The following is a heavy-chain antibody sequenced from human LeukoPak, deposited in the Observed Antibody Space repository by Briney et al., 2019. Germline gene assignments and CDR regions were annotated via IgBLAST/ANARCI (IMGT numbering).Heavy chain of an antibody. J-gene: IGHJ4*02. D-gene: IGHD5-18*01. CDR2: ISYDGSNK. CDR1: GFTFSSYG. Sequence: GGSLRLSCAASGFTFSSYGMHWVRQAPGKGLEWVAVISYDGSNKYYADSVKGRFTISRDNSKNTLYLQMNSLRAEDTAVYYRAKGSGRGYSYGYAYWGQGTLVTVSS. CDR3: AKGSGRGYSYGYAY. V-gene: IGHV3-30*18.